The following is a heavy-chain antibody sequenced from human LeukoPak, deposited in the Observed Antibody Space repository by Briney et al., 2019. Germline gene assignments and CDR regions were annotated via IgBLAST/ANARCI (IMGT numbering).Heavy chain of an antibody. CDR2: IYYSGST. D-gene: IGHD2-15*01. CDR1: GGSIRSYY. J-gene: IGHJ4*02. V-gene: IGHV4-59*01. Sequence: SETLSLTCTVSGGSIRSYYWSWIRQSPGKGLEWIGYIYYSGSTNYNPSLKSRVTISVDTSKNQFSLKLSSVTAADTAVYYCAGRYCSGGSCYSDYWGQGTLVTVSS. CDR3: AGRYCSGGSCYSDY.